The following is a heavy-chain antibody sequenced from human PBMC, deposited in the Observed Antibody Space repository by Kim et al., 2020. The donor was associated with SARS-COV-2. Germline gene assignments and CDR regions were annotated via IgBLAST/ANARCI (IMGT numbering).Heavy chain of an antibody. CDR3: ARDRCRHYDSSGYDAFDI. CDR2: ISSSSSYI. V-gene: IGHV3-21*01. J-gene: IGHJ3*02. D-gene: IGHD3-22*01. CDR1: GFTFSSYS. Sequence: GGSLRLSCAASGFTFSSYSMNWVRQAPGKGLEWVSSISSSSSYIYYADSVKGRFTISRDNAKNSLYLQMNSLRAEDTAVYYCARDRCRHYDSSGYDAFDIWGQGTMVTVSS.